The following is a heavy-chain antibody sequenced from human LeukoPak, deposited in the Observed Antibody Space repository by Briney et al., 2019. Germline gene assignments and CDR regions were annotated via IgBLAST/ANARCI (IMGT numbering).Heavy chain of an antibody. Sequence: GGSLRLSCAASGFTFSSYSMNWVRQAPGKGLEWVSSISSSSSYIYYADSVKGRFTISRDNAKNSLYLQMNSLRAEDTVVYYCARDDLAVAGMGLDWGQGTLVTVSS. CDR1: GFTFSSYS. CDR3: ARDDLAVAGMGLD. D-gene: IGHD6-19*01. CDR2: ISSSSSYI. V-gene: IGHV3-21*01. J-gene: IGHJ4*02.